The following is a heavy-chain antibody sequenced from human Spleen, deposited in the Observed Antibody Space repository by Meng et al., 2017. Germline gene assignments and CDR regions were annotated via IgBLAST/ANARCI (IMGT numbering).Heavy chain of an antibody. CDR3: ARENSSSSTDY. CDR1: GFTFSSYE. D-gene: IGHD6-6*01. CDR2: ISSSGSTI. V-gene: IGHV3-48*03. Sequence: LSLTCAASGFTFSSYEMNWVRQAPGKGLEWVSYISSSGSTIYYADSVKGRFTISRDNAKNSLYLQMNSLRAEDTAVYYCARENSSSSTDYWGQGTLVTVSS. J-gene: IGHJ4*02.